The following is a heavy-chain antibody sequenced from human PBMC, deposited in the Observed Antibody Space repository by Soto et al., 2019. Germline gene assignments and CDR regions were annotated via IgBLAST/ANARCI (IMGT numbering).Heavy chain of an antibody. Sequence: QVQLVQSGAEVKKPGSSVKVSCKASGGTFSSYAISWVRQAPGQGLEWMGGIIPIFGTANYAQKFQGRVTITADESTSTAYMELSSLRSEDTAVYYCARWAGDYDILTGYYGDWFDPWGQGTLVTVSS. CDR3: ARWAGDYDILTGYYGDWFDP. CDR2: IIPIFGTA. D-gene: IGHD3-9*01. V-gene: IGHV1-69*01. J-gene: IGHJ5*02. CDR1: GGTFSSYA.